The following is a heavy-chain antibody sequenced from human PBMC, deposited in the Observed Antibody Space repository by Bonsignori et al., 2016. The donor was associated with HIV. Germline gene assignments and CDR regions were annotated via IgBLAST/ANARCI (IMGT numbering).Heavy chain of an antibody. J-gene: IGHJ4*02. CDR2: ISYSGST. CDR3: ARGGGLRFLELLLNY. V-gene: IGHV4-39*07. Sequence: WIRQPPGKGLEWIGSISYSGSTYYNPSLKSRVTISVDTSKNQFSLKLTSVTAADTAVYYCARGGGLRFLELLLNYWGQGTLVTVSS. D-gene: IGHD3-3*01.